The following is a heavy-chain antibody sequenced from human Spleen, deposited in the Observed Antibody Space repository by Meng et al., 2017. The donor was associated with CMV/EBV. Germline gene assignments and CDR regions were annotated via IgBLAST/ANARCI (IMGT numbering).Heavy chain of an antibody. CDR3: VRDKSSDY. Sequence: GESLKISCAASGFTFSSYAMSWVRQAPGKGLEWVSGISGSGGSTYYADSVKGRFTISRDNAKNSLYLQMNSLRAEDTAVYYCVRDKSSDYWGQGTLVTVSS. J-gene: IGHJ4*02. CDR1: GFTFSSYA. CDR2: ISGSGGST. V-gene: IGHV3-23*01.